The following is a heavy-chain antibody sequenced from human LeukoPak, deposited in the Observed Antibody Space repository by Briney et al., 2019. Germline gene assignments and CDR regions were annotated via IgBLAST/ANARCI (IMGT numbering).Heavy chain of an antibody. CDR1: GGTFSSYA. CDR3: ARAPLGDASYLWFGELPQYYFDY. J-gene: IGHJ4*02. CDR2: IIPIFGTA. V-gene: IGHV1-69*13. Sequence: ASVKVSCKASGGTFSSYAISWVRQAPGQGLEWMGGIIPIFGTANYAQKFQGRVTITADESTSTAYMELSSLRSEDTAVYYCARAPLGDASYLWFGELPQYYFDYWGQGTLVTVSS. D-gene: IGHD3-10*01.